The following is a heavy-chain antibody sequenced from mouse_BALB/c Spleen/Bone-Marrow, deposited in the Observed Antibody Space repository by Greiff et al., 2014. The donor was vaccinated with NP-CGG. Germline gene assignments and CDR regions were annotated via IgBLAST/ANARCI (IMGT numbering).Heavy chain of an antibody. D-gene: IGHD2-4*01. J-gene: IGHJ2*01. CDR3: TREACYDYDYFDY. Sequence: VQLQESGAELVKPGASVKLSCKASGYTFTSYYMYWVKQRPGQGLEWIGGINPSNGGTNFNEKFKSKATLTVDKSSSTAYMQLSSLTSEDSAVYYCTREACYDYDYFDYWGQGTTLTVSS. CDR1: GYTFTSYY. V-gene: IGHV1S81*02. CDR2: INPSNGGT.